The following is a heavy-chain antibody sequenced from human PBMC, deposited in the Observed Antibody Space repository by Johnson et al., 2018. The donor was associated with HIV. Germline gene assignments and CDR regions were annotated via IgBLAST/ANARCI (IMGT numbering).Heavy chain of an antibody. J-gene: IGHJ3*02. CDR3: AIHPWAQAAFDI. CDR2: IGTAGDT. V-gene: IGHV3-13*01. Sequence: EVQLVESGGGLVQPGGSLRLSCVASGFTFSSYDMHWVRQATGKGLEWVSAIGTAGDTYYPGSVKGRFTISRENAKNSLYLQINSLRVEDTGFFYCAIHPWAQAAFDIWGQGTMVTVSS. CDR1: GFTFSSYD.